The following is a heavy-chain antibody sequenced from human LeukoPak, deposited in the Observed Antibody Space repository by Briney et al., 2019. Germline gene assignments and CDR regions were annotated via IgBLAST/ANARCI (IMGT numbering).Heavy chain of an antibody. J-gene: IGHJ3*02. CDR3: ARGEDSSSRWGKDVFGI. Sequence: SVKVFCKASGGTFGTYGLSWVRQAPGQGLEWMGGTIPLFGTANYAPDFQGRVTMTADKVLNVAYLELTSLRSEDTAVYYCARGEDSSSRWGKDVFGIWGLGTMVIVSS. CDR1: GGTFGTYG. D-gene: IGHD6-13*01. CDR2: TIPLFGTA. V-gene: IGHV1-69*06.